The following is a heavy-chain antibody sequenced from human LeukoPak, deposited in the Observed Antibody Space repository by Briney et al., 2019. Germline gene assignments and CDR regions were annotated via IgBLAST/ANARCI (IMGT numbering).Heavy chain of an antibody. D-gene: IGHD3-10*01. CDR3: ARYKGGMVP. J-gene: IGHJ6*04. CDR1: GFTFSTYS. V-gene: IGHV3-48*01. Sequence: PGGSLRLSCAASGFTFSTYSMNWVRQAPGKGLEWISYISSSSSTIYYADSVKGRFTISRDNAKNSLYLQMNSLRAEDTAVYYCARYKGGMVPWGKGTTVTVSS. CDR2: ISSSSSTI.